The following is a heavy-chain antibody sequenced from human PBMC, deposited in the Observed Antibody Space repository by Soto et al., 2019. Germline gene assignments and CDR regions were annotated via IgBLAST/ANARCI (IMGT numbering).Heavy chain of an antibody. D-gene: IGHD3-22*01. CDR3: ARDPLPATYYYDSSGYYSPGWFDP. V-gene: IGHV3-21*01. CDR2: ISSSSSYI. CDR1: GFTFSSYS. Sequence: GGSLRLSCAASGFTFSSYSMNWVRQAPGKGLEWVSSISSSSSYIYYADSVKGRFTISRDNAKNPLYLQMNSLRAEDTAVYYCARDPLPATYYYDSSGYYSPGWFDPWGQGTLVTVS. J-gene: IGHJ5*02.